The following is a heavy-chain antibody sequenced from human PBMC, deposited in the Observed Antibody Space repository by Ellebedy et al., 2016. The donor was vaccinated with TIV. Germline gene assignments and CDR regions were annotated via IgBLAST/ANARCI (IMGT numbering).Heavy chain of an antibody. CDR3: VKDQIAGDGRWVFDL. Sequence: GESLKISCAASGFTFSSYAMSWVRQAPGKGLEWVSTISNTGSRTYYADSVEGRFIISRDNSKKTLYLQMNNLRPEDTGIYYCVKDQIAGDGRWVFDLWGQGTMVTVSS. CDR2: ISNTGSRT. CDR1: GFTFSSYA. J-gene: IGHJ3*01. D-gene: IGHD5-24*01. V-gene: IGHV3-23*01.